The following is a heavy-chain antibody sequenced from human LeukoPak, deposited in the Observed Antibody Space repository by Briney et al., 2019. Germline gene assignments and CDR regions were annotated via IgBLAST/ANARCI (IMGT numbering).Heavy chain of an antibody. CDR3: ASSRLYYFDY. V-gene: IGHV4-30-4*01. D-gene: IGHD6-13*01. J-gene: IGHJ4*02. CDR1: GGSISSGDYY. CDR2: IYYSGST. Sequence: SETLSLTCTVSGGSISSGDYYWSWIRQPPGQGLEWIGYIYYSGSTYYNPSLKSRVTISVDTSKNQFSLKLSSVTAADTAVYYCASSRLYYFDYWGQGTLVTVSS.